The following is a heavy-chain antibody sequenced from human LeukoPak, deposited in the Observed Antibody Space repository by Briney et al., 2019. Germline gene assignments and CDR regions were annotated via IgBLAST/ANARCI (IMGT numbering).Heavy chain of an antibody. J-gene: IGHJ3*02. Sequence: PSETLSLTCTVSGGSISSYYWSWIRQPPGKGLEWIGYIYYSGSTNYNPSLKSRVTISVDTSKNQFSLKLSSVTAADTAVYYCAIPTGVGATSWGDAFDIWGQGTMVTVSS. CDR2: IYYSGST. CDR3: AIPTGVGATSWGDAFDI. V-gene: IGHV4-59*01. CDR1: GGSISSYY. D-gene: IGHD1-26*01.